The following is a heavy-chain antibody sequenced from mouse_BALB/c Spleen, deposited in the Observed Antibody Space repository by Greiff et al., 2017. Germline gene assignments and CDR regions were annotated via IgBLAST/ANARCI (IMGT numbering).Heavy chain of an antibody. Sequence: EVKVEESGGGLVQPGGSMKLSCVASGFTFSNYWMNWVRQSPEKGLEWVAEIRLKSNNYATHYAESVKGRFTISRDDSKSSVYLQMNNLRAEDTGIYYCTREGFAYWGQGTLVTVSA. CDR2: IRLKSNNYAT. V-gene: IGHV6-6*02. CDR1: GFTFSNYW. J-gene: IGHJ3*01. CDR3: TREGFAY.